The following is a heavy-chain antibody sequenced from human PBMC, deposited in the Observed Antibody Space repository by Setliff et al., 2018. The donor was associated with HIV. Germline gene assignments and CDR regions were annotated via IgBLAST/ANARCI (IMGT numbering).Heavy chain of an antibody. CDR3: ARVRYGSTGYDY. D-gene: IGHD3-22*01. Sequence: PGGSLRLSCVGSGFTFGSHWMHWVRQSPGKGLVWISRINSDGTSPWYADSVKGRFTISRDNVKNTLYLQMSSLRAEDSAVYYCARVRYGSTGYDYWGQGTLVTVSS. CDR1: GFTFGSHW. J-gene: IGHJ4*02. V-gene: IGHV3-74*01. CDR2: INSDGTSP.